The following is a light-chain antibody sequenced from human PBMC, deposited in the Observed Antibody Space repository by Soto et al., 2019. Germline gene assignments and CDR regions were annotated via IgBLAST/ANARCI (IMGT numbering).Light chain of an antibody. CDR2: EVS. V-gene: IGLV2-14*01. CDR1: SSDVSGYNY. CDR3: SSYTSSSTLNVV. J-gene: IGLJ2*01. Sequence: QSVLTQPASVSGYPGQSISISCTGTSSDVSGYNYVSWYQQHPGKAPKLMIYEVSNRPSGVSNRFSGSKSGNTASLTISGLQAEDEADYYCSSYTSSSTLNVVFGGGTKLTVL.